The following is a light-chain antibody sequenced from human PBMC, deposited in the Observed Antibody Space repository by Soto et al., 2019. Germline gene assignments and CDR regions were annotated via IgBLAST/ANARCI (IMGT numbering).Light chain of an antibody. CDR3: QSHDTSLSGSRV. J-gene: IGLJ1*01. Sequence: QSVLTQPPSVSGAPGQRVTISCTGGSSNIGAGYDVHWYQQLPGTAPKLLIYGNNNRPSGVPDRFSGSKSGTSASLAITGLLPEDEADYYCQSHDTSLSGSRVFGTGTKVTVL. CDR2: GNN. CDR1: SSNIGAGYD. V-gene: IGLV1-40*01.